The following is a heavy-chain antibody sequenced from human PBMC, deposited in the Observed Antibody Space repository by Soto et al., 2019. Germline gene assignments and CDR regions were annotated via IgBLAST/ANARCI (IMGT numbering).Heavy chain of an antibody. Sequence: AGGSLRLSCAASGFTFSSYGMHWVRQAPGKGLEWVAVISYDGSNKYYADSVKGRFTISRDNSKNTLYLQMNSLRAEDTAVYYCAKDQSGYSSGFLDYWGQGTLVTVSS. CDR3: AKDQSGYSSGFLDY. CDR1: GFTFSSYG. CDR2: ISYDGSNK. V-gene: IGHV3-30*18. J-gene: IGHJ4*02. D-gene: IGHD6-19*01.